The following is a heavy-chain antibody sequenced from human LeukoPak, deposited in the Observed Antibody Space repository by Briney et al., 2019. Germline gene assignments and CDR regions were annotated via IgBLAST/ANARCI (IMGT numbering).Heavy chain of an antibody. D-gene: IGHD6-19*01. CDR1: GGTFSSYA. Sequence: SVKVSCKASGGTFSSYAISWVRQAPGQGLEWMGRIIPIFGTANYAQKFQGRVTITTDESTSTAYMELSSLRSEDTAVYYCARVTGYSSGLYWFDPWGQGTLVTVSS. J-gene: IGHJ5*02. CDR2: IIPIFGTA. CDR3: ARVTGYSSGLYWFDP. V-gene: IGHV1-69*05.